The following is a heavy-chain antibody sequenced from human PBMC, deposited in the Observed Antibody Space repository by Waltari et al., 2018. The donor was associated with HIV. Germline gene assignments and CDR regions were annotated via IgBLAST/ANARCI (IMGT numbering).Heavy chain of an antibody. D-gene: IGHD3-22*01. Sequence: QVQLVQSGAEVKKPGGSVKVSCKASGYTFSDYYMHWVRQAPGQGVEWMGWINPNSGGTRYAEKFQGRVTMTRDTSISTAYMELSRLRFDDTAVYYCARVFRGTVNYFDSRLGHWGQGTLVTVSS. CDR2: INPNSGGT. CDR3: ARVFRGTVNYFDSRLGH. CDR1: GYTFSDYY. V-gene: IGHV1-2*02. J-gene: IGHJ5*02.